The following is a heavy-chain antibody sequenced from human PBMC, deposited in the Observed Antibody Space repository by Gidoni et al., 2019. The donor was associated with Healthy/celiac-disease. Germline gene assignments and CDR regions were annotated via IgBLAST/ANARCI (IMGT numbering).Heavy chain of an antibody. CDR3: AKESIVVVVAATLIDY. J-gene: IGHJ4*02. D-gene: IGHD2-15*01. CDR2: ISGSGGST. CDR1: GFTFGSYA. V-gene: IGHV3-23*01. Sequence: EVQLLESGGGLVQPGGSLRLSCAASGFTFGSYAMSWVRQAPGKGLEWVSAISGSGGSTYYADSVKGRFTISRDNSKNTLYLQMNSLRAEDTAVYYCAKESIVVVVAATLIDYWGQGTLVTVSS.